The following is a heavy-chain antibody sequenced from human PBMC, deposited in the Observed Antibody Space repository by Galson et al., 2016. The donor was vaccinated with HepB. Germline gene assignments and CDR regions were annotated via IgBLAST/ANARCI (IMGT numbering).Heavy chain of an antibody. D-gene: IGHD3-3*01. CDR3: AKGEDGVYYTGVF. CDR1: GFTVSNHF. J-gene: IGHJ4*02. V-gene: IGHV3-53*01. CDR2: IYSGGST. Sequence: SLRLSCAASGFTVSNHFMTWVRQGPGKGLEWVSLIYSGGSTHYADSVKGRFSVPRDNSKNTVYLQMNSLRAEDTAVYYCAKGEDGVYYTGVFWGQGILVTVSS.